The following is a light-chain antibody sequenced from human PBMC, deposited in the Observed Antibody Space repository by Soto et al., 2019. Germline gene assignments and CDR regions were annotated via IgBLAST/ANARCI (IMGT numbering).Light chain of an antibody. J-gene: IGKJ3*01. CDR3: PIT. CDR1: QGISNY. V-gene: IGKV1-27*01. CDR2: AAS. Sequence: DIQMTQSPSSLSASVGDRVTITCRASQGISNYLAWYQQKPGKVPKLLIYAASTLQSGVPSRFSGSGSGTDFTLTISSLQPEDVATYSAPITFGPGTKVDIK.